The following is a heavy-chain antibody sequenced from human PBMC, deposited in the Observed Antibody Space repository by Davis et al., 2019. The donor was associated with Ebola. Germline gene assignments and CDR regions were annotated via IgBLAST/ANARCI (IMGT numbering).Heavy chain of an antibody. CDR3: ARDQGGNYYDSSGPSPYYYYYGMDV. CDR1: GGTFSSYA. J-gene: IGHJ6*02. D-gene: IGHD3-22*01. CDR2: IIPIFGTA. Sequence: SVKVSCKASGGTFSSYAISWVRQAPGQGLEWMGGIIPIFGTANYAQKFQGRVTITADESTSTAYMELSSLRSEDTAVYYCARDQGGNYYDSSGPSPYYYYYGMDVWGQGTTVTVSS. V-gene: IGHV1-69*13.